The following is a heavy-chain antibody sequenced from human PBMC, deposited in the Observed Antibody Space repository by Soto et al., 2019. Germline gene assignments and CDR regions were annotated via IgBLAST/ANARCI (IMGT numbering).Heavy chain of an antibody. J-gene: IGHJ5*02. V-gene: IGHV1-69*13. CDR1: VGTISNYA. CDR2: IIPIFGTA. D-gene: IGHD6-13*01. Sequence: PGASVKDSCKPSVGTISNYAISWVRQAPGQGLEWMGGIIPIFGTANYAQKFQGRVTITADESTSTAYMELSSLRSEDTAVYYCARSRAAAGTTGVNWFDPWGQGTLVTVSS. CDR3: ARSRAAAGTTGVNWFDP.